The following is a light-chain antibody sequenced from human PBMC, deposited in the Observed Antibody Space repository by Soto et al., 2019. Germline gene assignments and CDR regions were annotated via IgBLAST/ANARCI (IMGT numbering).Light chain of an antibody. CDR2: GAS. J-gene: IGKJ1*01. Sequence: ETVLTQSPGTLSLSPGERATLSCRASQSVSSSYLAWYQQKPGQAPRLLIYGASTRATGIPDRFSGSGSGTDFTLTISRLEPEDFAVYYCQHYGRSPPPWTFGQGTKVEIK. V-gene: IGKV3-20*01. CDR1: QSVSSSY. CDR3: QHYGRSPPPWT.